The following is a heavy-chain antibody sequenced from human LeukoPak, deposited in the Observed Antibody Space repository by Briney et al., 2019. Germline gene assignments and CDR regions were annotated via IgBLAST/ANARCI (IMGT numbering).Heavy chain of an antibody. CDR1: GGTFSSYA. Sequence: ASVKVSCKASGGTFSSYAISWVRQAPGQGLEWMGGIIPIFGTANYAQKFQGRVTITADESTSTAYMELSSLRSEDTAVYYCAGDRFVYYDSSGPFDYWGQGTLVTVSS. V-gene: IGHV1-69*13. D-gene: IGHD3-22*01. CDR2: IIPIFGTA. J-gene: IGHJ4*02. CDR3: AGDRFVYYDSSGPFDY.